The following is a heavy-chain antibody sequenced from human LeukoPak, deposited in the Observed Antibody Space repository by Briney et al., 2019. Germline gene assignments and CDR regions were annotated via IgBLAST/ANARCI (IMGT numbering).Heavy chain of an antibody. V-gene: IGHV3-30-3*01. J-gene: IGHJ1*01. Sequence: GGSLRLSCAASGFTFSSYAMHWVRQAPGKGLEWVAVISYDGSNKYYADSVKGRFTISRDNSENTLYLQMNSLRAEDTAVYYCARDQGVAYCGGDCYAGYFQHWGQGTLVTVSS. CDR1: GFTFSSYA. CDR3: ARDQGVAYCGGDCYAGYFQH. D-gene: IGHD2-21*02. CDR2: ISYDGSNK.